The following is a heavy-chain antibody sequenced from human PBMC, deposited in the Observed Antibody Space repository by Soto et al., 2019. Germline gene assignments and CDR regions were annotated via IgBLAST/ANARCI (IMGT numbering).Heavy chain of an antibody. J-gene: IGHJ4*02. CDR3: ARDGHYFVSRGHYELNFGF. CDR2: ISTASGNT. Sequence: QVQLVQSATEATKPGASVKVSCKASGYTFTTYPLNWVRQAPGKSLEWMGWISTASGNTRYSQRLQGRVTITRDTSANTVYVELTSPRSEDTAVYYCARDGHYFVSRGHYELNFGFWGQGTLVTVSS. V-gene: IGHV1-3*04. D-gene: IGHD3-22*01. CDR1: GYTFTTYP.